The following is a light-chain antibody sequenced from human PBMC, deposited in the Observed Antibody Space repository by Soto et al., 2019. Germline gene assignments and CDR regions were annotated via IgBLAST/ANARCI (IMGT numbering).Light chain of an antibody. CDR2: AAS. CDR1: QGISSY. V-gene: IGKV1-9*01. J-gene: IGKJ1*01. CDR3: QQLHSYPRT. Sequence: DIQLTQSPSFLSASVGDRVTITCRASQGISSYLAWYQQKPGKAPKVLISAASTLQSGVPSRFSGSGSGTEFSLPISSLQPEDSATYYCQQLHSYPRTFGQGTKVEIK.